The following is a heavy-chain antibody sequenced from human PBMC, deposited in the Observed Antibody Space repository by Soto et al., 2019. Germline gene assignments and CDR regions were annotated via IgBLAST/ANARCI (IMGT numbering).Heavy chain of an antibody. CDR1: GYTFTSYY. D-gene: IGHD3-22*01. Sequence: QVQLVQSGAEVKKPGASVKVSCKASGYTFTSYYMHWVRQAPGQGLEWMGIVTPTGDYTAYAQKFQGRVTMTRATSATTVYMELSSFTSEDTAVYYCTRRPPSSGHPGLYAFDIWGQGTMVTVSS. CDR2: VTPTGDYT. CDR3: TRRPPSSGHPGLYAFDI. V-gene: IGHV1-46*01. J-gene: IGHJ3*02.